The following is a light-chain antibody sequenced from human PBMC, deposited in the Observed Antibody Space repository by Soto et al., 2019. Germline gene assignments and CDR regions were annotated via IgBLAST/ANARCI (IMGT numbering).Light chain of an antibody. V-gene: IGKV3-20*01. J-gene: IGKJ4*01. Sequence: EILFAQSPGTLSLSAGERATLSCRASQSVSSSYLAWYQQKPGQANRLIIYDASSRATGVQDRFSGSGSGTDFTLTISRLEPEDFAVYYCQHCQPYGDSHPLTFGGGTKVDIK. CDR1: QSVSSSY. CDR2: DAS. CDR3: QHCQPYGDSHPLT.